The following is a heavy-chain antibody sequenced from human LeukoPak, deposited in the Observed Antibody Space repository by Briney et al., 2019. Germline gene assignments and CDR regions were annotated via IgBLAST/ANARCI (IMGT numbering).Heavy chain of an antibody. D-gene: IGHD6-13*01. CDR1: GFTFSTYN. CDR3: GRDRYSRSLDAFDI. CDR2: ISPSSSYI. Sequence: PGGSLRLSCAASGFTFSTYNINWARQAPGKGLEWVSSISPSSSYIYYADSVKGQFTISRDNDKNSLYLQMNSLRAEDTAVYYCGRDRYSRSLDAFDIWGQGTMVTVSS. V-gene: IGHV3-21*01. J-gene: IGHJ3*02.